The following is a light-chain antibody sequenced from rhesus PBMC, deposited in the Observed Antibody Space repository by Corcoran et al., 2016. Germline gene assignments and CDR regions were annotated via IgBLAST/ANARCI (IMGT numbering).Light chain of an antibody. CDR1: QGISSY. J-gene: IGKJ1*01. Sequence: DIQMTQSPSSLSASVGDTVTITCRASQGISSYLNWFQQKPGKAPKLLIYAATTLQSGVPSRFSGSGSGTDFTLTISSLQPADFATYYCQQHHTTPRTFGLGTKVEIK. CDR2: AAT. V-gene: IGKV1-28*03. CDR3: QQHHTTPRT.